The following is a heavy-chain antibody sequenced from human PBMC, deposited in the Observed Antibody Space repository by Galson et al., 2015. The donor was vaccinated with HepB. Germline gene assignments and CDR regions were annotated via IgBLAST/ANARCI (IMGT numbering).Heavy chain of an antibody. Sequence: SLRLSCAASGFAFGSYAMSWVRQAPGKGLDWVSSVTAGGDGTYYTDSVKGRFTISRDNSKTTLFLQMNSLRAEDTAVYFCAKGGRSSSWYAYDYWGRGTLVTVSS. CDR2: VTAGGDGT. CDR1: GFAFGSYA. CDR3: AKGGRSSSWYAYDY. D-gene: IGHD6-13*01. V-gene: IGHV3-23*01. J-gene: IGHJ4*02.